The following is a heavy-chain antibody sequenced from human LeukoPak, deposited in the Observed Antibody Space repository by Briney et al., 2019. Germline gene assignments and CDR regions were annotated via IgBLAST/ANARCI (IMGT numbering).Heavy chain of an antibody. CDR2: IYYSGST. V-gene: IGHV4-61*05. D-gene: IGHD3-22*01. CDR1: GGSISSSSYY. Sequence: SETLSLTCTVSGGSISSSSYYWGWIRQPPGKGLEWIGYIYYSGSTNYNPSLKSRVTISVDTSKNQFSLKLSSVTAADTAVYYCARLEGNYYDSSGYAIYWGQGTLVTVSS. CDR3: ARLEGNYYDSSGYAIY. J-gene: IGHJ4*02.